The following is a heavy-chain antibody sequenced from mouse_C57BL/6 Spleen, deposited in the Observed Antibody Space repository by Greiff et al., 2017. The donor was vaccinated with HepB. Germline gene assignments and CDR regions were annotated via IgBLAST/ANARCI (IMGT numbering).Heavy chain of an antibody. CDR3: ISLTGTWFAY. D-gene: IGHD4-1*01. CDR2: IDPETGGT. V-gene: IGHV1-15*01. CDR1: GYTFTDYE. Sequence: VQLQQSGAELVRPGASVTLSCKASGYTFTDYEMHWVKQTPVHGLEWIGAIDPETGGTAYNQKFKGKAILTADKSPSTAYMELRSLTSEDSAVYYCISLTGTWFAYWGQGTLVTVSA. J-gene: IGHJ3*01.